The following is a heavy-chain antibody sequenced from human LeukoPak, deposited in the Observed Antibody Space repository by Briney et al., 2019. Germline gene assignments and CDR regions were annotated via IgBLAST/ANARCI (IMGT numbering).Heavy chain of an antibody. Sequence: RPGGSLRLSCAASGFTFDDYVMSGVRQTPGKGLEWVSGMNWSGGSTGYADSVKGRFTISRDNAKNSLSLQMQSMRAEDTALYYCARAGPYHAQGPRRCFDYWGQGTLVTVSS. D-gene: IGHD1-14*01. CDR1: GFTFDDYV. V-gene: IGHV3-20*04. J-gene: IGHJ4*02. CDR2: MNWSGGST. CDR3: ARAGPYHAQGPRRCFDY.